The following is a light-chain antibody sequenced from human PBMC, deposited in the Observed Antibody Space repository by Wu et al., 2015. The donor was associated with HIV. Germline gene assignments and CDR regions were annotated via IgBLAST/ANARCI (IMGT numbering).Light chain of an antibody. CDR1: QSVSSF. Sequence: EIVLTQSPATLSLSPGESATLSCRASQSVSSFLAWYQQKPGQVPRLLIYDASNRAIGIPARFSGSGSGTDFTLTISSLEPEDFAVYYCQQRSNWPPLTFGGGTKVEIK. V-gene: IGKV3-11*01. CDR3: QQRSNWPPLT. CDR2: DAS. J-gene: IGKJ4*01.